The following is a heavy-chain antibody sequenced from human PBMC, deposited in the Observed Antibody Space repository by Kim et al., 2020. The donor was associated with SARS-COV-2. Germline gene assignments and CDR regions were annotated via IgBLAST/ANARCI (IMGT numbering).Heavy chain of an antibody. CDR2: IKSKTDGGTT. Sequence: GGSLRLSCAASGYTVSDAWMSWVRQAPGQGLEWVGRIKSKTDGGTTDYAAPLKGRFIISRDDSKNMLYLQLNRLKVEDTAVYYCHSNMSEYCGAECYWARGFDIWGQGTMVTVSS. CDR1: GYTVSDAW. J-gene: IGHJ3*02. CDR3: HSNMSEYCGAECYWARGFDI. D-gene: IGHD2-21*01. V-gene: IGHV3-15*01.